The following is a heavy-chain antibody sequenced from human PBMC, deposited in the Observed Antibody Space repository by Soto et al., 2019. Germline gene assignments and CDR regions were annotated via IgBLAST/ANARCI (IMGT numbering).Heavy chain of an antibody. V-gene: IGHV3-30*03. J-gene: IGHJ4*02. CDR2: ISYDGSNK. D-gene: IGHD3-16*01. Sequence: QVQLVESGGGVVQPGRSLRLSFAASGFTFSSYGMHWVRQAPGKGLEWVAVISYDGSNKYYADSVKGRFTISRDNSKNTLYLQMNSLRAEDTAVYYCAWGDDYGDYGGQGTLVTVSS. CDR1: GFTFSSYG. CDR3: AWGDDYGDY.